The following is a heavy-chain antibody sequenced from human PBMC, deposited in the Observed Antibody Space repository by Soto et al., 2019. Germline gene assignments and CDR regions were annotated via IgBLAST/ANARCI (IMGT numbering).Heavy chain of an antibody. CDR1: GFTFDEYP. J-gene: IGHJ4*02. CDR2: ISWNSGSI. V-gene: IGHV3-9*01. D-gene: IGHD6-19*01. CDR3: ATDISPIAVAGTSCEY. Sequence: SLKHSWPASGFTFDEYPQHWVRPAPGKGLEWVSGISWNSGSIGYADSVKGRFTISRDNAKNSLYLQMNSLRAEDTALYYCATDISPIAVAGTSCEYWGQGTLVNVSA.